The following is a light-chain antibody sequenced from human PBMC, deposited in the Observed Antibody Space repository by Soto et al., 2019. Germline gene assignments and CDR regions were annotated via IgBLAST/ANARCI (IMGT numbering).Light chain of an antibody. Sequence: QSLLTQPASVSGSPGQSITISCTGTSSDVGSYDLVSWYQQPPGKAPKLMIYEDTKRPSGISTRFSGSKSGNAASLTISGLQAEYEADYYCCSYAGSGTFVFGTGTKLTVL. V-gene: IGLV2-23*01. J-gene: IGLJ1*01. CDR3: CSYAGSGTFV. CDR1: SSDVGSYDL. CDR2: EDT.